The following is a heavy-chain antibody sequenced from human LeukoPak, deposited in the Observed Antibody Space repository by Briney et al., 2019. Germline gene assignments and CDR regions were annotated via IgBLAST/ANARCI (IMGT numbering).Heavy chain of an antibody. J-gene: IGHJ4*02. D-gene: IGHD3-22*01. Sequence: GGSLRLSCAASGFTFNNYAMTWVRQAPGKGLEWVSTISGSADNTYYADSVKGRFTISRDNSKNTLYLQMNSLRAEDTAVYYCAKDPPYYDSSGYYPLDYWGQGTLVTVSS. V-gene: IGHV3-23*01. CDR2: ISGSADNT. CDR3: AKDPPYYDSSGYYPLDY. CDR1: GFTFNNYA.